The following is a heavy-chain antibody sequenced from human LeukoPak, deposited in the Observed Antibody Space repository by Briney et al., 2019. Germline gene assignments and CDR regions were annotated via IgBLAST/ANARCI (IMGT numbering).Heavy chain of an antibody. J-gene: IGHJ4*02. CDR2: IYWNDDK. V-gene: IGHV2-5*01. CDR3: AHIRDGYNPFDY. Sequence: SGPTLVKPTQTLTLTCTFSGFSLSTSGVGVCWIRQPPGKALEWLALIYWNDDKRYSPSLKSRLTITKDTSKNQVVLTMTNMDPVDTATYYCAHIRDGYNPFDYWGQGTLVTVSS. D-gene: IGHD5-24*01. CDR1: GFSLSTSGVG.